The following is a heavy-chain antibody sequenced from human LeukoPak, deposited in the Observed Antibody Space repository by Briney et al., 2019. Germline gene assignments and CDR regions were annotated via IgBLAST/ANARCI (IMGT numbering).Heavy chain of an antibody. D-gene: IGHD6-19*01. V-gene: IGHV1-46*01. CDR2: INPSGGST. J-gene: IGHJ5*02. Sequence: ASVKVSCKVSGYTFTSYYMHWVRQAPGQGLEWMGIINPSGGSTSYAQKFQGRVTMTRDMSTSTVYIELSSLRSEDTAVYYCARDRWIAVAGTIQKSPLFDPWGQGTLVTVSS. CDR3: ARDRWIAVAGTIQKSPLFDP. CDR1: GYTFTSYY.